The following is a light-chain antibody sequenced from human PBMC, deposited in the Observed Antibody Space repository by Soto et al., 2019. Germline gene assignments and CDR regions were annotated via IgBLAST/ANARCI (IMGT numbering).Light chain of an antibody. Sequence: DIQMTQSPSSLSASVGDRVTITCRASQVISSWLAWYQQKPGKAPKLLIYAASSLQGGVPSRFSGSGSGTDFTLTISSLQPEYFATYSCQQTSSFPLTFGGGTKVDIK. V-gene: IGKV1-12*01. CDR1: QVISSW. J-gene: IGKJ4*01. CDR3: QQTSSFPLT. CDR2: AAS.